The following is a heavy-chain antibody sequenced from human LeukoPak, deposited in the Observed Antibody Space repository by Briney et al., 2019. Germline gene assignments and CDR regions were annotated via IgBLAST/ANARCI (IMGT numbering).Heavy chain of an antibody. J-gene: IGHJ6*03. CDR3: ARWFGELLQLDYYYYYMDV. Sequence: AGGSLRLSCAASGFTFSSYSINWVRQAPGKGLEWVSSISSSSSYIYYADSVKGRFTISRDNAKNSLYLQMKSLRAEDTAVYYCARWFGELLQLDYYYYYMDVWGKGTTVTVSS. CDR2: ISSSSSYI. D-gene: IGHD3-10*01. CDR1: GFTFSSYS. V-gene: IGHV3-21*01.